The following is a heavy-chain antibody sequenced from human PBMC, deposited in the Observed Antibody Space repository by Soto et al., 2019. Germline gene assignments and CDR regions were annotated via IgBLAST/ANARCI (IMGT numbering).Heavy chain of an antibody. J-gene: IGHJ4*02. Sequence: EVQVLESGGGLVQPGGSLRLSCAASGFSFSSYAMTWVRQAPGKGLEWVSAISGSGDFTYYADSVKGRFTISRDNSKNTLFLQMNSLRAQDKAVYYCAKGSDGGPFFCDYWGQGALVTVSS. CDR3: AKGSDGGPFFCDY. D-gene: IGHD2-15*01. CDR2: ISGSGDFT. V-gene: IGHV3-23*01. CDR1: GFSFSSYA.